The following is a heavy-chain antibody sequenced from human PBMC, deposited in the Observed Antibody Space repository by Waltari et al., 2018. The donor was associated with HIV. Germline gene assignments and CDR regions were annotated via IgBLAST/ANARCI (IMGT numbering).Heavy chain of an antibody. Sequence: QVQLVESGGGVVEPGRALSLSCAASGLLVSDYTMHWVRQAPGKGLEWVAVISKAGTKKYYADSVKGRFTISRDNSNNALYLQMNSLTVEDTAVYYCARGIYCGSDCYSGLDSWGQGSLVTVSS. CDR2: ISKAGTKK. D-gene: IGHD2-21*02. CDR1: GLLVSDYT. J-gene: IGHJ4*02. V-gene: IGHV3-30-3*01. CDR3: ARGIYCGSDCYSGLDS.